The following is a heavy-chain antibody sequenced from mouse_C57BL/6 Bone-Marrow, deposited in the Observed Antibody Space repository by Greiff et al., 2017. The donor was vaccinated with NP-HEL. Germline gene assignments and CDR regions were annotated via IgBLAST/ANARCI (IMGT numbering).Heavy chain of an antibody. CDR1: GYTFTDYY. CDR2: INPNNGGT. V-gene: IGHV1-26*01. J-gene: IGHJ2*01. CDR3: AREPRNYYGSTSYYFDY. Sequence: EVQLQQSGPELVKPGASVKISCKASGYTFTDYYMNWVKQSHGKSLEWIGDINPNNGGTSYNQKFKGKATLTVDKSSSTAYMQLSSLTSEDSAVYYCAREPRNYYGSTSYYFDYWGQGTTLTVSS. D-gene: IGHD1-1*01.